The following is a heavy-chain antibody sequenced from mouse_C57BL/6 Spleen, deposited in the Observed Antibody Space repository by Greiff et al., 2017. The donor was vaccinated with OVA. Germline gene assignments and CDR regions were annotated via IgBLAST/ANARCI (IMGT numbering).Heavy chain of an antibody. Sequence: VQLQQSGAELVRPGSSVKLSCKASGYTFTSYWMHWVKQRPIQGLEWIGNIDPSDSETHYNQKFKDKATLTVDKSSSTAYMQLSSLTSEDSAVYYCARLLLRWGLDYWGQGTSVTVSS. CDR1: GYTFTSYW. J-gene: IGHJ4*01. D-gene: IGHD1-1*01. V-gene: IGHV1-52*01. CDR2: IDPSDSET. CDR3: ARLLLRWGLDY.